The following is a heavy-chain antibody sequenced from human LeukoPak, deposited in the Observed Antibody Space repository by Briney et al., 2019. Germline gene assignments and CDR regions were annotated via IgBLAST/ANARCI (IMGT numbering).Heavy chain of an antibody. CDR2: IRYDGSNK. Sequence: PGGSLRLSCAASGFTFSSYGMHWVRQAPGKGLEWVAFIRYDGSNKYYADSVKGRFTISRDNSKNTLYLQMNSLRAEDTAVYYCAKDRNYYDSSGYPDYWGQGTLVTVSS. CDR1: GFTFSSYG. CDR3: AKDRNYYDSSGYPDY. V-gene: IGHV3-30*02. J-gene: IGHJ4*02. D-gene: IGHD3-22*01.